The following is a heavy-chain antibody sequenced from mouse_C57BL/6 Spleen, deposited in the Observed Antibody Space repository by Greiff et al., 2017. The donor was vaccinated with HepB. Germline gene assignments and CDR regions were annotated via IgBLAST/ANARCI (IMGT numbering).Heavy chain of an antibody. Sequence: QVQLQQPGTELVKPGASVKISCKASGYTFTDYYIYWVKQRPGQGLEWVGKIGPGSGSTYYNEKFKGKATLTADKSSSTAYMQLSSLTSEDSAVYFCARYGTTVVAPFAYWGQGTLVTVSA. CDR3: ARYGTTVVAPFAY. V-gene: IGHV1-77*01. CDR2: IGPGSGST. CDR1: GYTFTDYY. J-gene: IGHJ3*01. D-gene: IGHD1-1*01.